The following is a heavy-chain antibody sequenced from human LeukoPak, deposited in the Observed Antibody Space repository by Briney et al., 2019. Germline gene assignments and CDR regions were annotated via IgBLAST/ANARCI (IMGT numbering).Heavy chain of an antibody. V-gene: IGHV3-23*01. CDR3: AKDGVWVRGVIGDYYYYYYMDV. Sequence: GGSLRLSCAASGFTFSSYAMSWVRQAPGKGLEWVSAISGSGGSTYYADSVKGRFTISRDNSKNTLYLQMNSLRAEDTAVYYCAKDGVWVRGVIGDYYYYYYMDVWGKGTTVTISS. D-gene: IGHD3-10*01. J-gene: IGHJ6*03. CDR2: ISGSGGST. CDR1: GFTFSSYA.